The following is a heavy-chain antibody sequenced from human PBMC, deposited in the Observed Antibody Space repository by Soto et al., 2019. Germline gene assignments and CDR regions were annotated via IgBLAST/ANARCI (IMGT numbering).Heavy chain of an antibody. CDR2: IYYSGST. Sequence: SDTLSLTCTVSGGSISSGGYYWSWIRQHPGKGLEWIGYIYYSGSTYYNRSLKSRVTISVDTSKNQFSLKLSAVTAADTAVYYCAMITFGGVTLGWFDPWGQGTLVTVSS. V-gene: IGHV4-31*03. CDR3: AMITFGGVTLGWFDP. J-gene: IGHJ5*02. CDR1: GGSISSGGYY. D-gene: IGHD3-16*01.